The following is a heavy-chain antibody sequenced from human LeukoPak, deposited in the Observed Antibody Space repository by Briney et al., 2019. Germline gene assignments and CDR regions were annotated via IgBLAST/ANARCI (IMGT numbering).Heavy chain of an antibody. CDR2: IYHSGST. CDR1: GGSICSGGYY. J-gene: IGHJ6*03. D-gene: IGHD2-2*01. Sequence: SETLSLTCTVSGGSICSGGYYWSWIRQPPGKGLEWIGYIYHSGSTYYNPSLKSRVTISVDRSKNQFSLKLSSVTAADTAVYYCARYRYYYYYMDVWGKGTTVTVSS. CDR3: ARYRYYYYYMDV. V-gene: IGHV4-30-2*01.